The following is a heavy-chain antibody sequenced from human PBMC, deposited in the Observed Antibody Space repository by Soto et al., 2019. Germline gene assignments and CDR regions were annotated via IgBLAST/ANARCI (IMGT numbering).Heavy chain of an antibody. CDR1: GFTFNNYA. CDR2: ISGGGDTT. J-gene: IGHJ4*02. D-gene: IGHD3-10*01. CDR3: AKGRGGSGSLTPRVDF. V-gene: IGHV3-23*01. Sequence: EVQLLESGGGLVQPGGSLRLSCAASGFTFNNYAMTWVRQAPGKGLEWVSAISGGGDTTSYADSVKGRFTVSRDGSKNTLYLQMSSLEAGDTALYYCAKGRGGSGSLTPRVDFWGQGTLVTVSS.